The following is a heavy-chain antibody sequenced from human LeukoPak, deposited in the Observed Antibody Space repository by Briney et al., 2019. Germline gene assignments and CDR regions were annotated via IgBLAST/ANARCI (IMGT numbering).Heavy chain of an antibody. CDR1: GDSVSSNSAA. CDR2: TYYRSKWYN. D-gene: IGHD5-12*01. J-gene: IGHJ4*02. Sequence: SQTLSLTCAISGDSVSSNSAAWNWIRQSPSRGLEWLGRTYYRSKWYNDYAVSVKSRITINPDTSKNQFSLKLSSVTAADTAVYYCARTPQSGYVAYYFDYWGQGTLVTVSS. V-gene: IGHV6-1*01. CDR3: ARTPQSGYVAYYFDY.